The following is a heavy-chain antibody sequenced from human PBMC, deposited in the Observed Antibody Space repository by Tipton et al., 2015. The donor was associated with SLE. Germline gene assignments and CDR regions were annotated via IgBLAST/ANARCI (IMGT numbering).Heavy chain of an antibody. CDR3: ARVNWGHDY. J-gene: IGHJ4*02. D-gene: IGHD7-27*01. CDR1: GGSISSYY. Sequence: LRLSCTVSGGSISSYYWSWIRQPPGKGLVWIGYIYYSGSTNHNPSLKSRVTISVDTSKHQFSLTLSSVTAADTAEYYCARVNWGHDYWGQGTLVTVSP. V-gene: IGHV4-59*01. CDR2: IYYSGST.